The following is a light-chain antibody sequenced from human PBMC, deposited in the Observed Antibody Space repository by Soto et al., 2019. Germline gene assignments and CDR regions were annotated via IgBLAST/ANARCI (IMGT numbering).Light chain of an antibody. J-gene: IGKJ5*01. CDR2: DTS. CDR3: QQRQYWPPIT. CDR1: QSVSSY. Sequence: LLTQSPATLSLSQWERATLXXRDSQSVSSYLAWYQQKPGQAPRLVXYDTSNRATGVPARFSGSGSGTDFTLTISSLEPEDCAIYYCQQRQYWPPITFGQGTRLEIK. V-gene: IGKV3-11*01.